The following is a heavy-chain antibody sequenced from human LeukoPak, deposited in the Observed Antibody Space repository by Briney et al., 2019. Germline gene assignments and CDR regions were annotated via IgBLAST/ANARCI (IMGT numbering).Heavy chain of an antibody. CDR2: IYYIGST. CDR3: ARGGGRPSDGMDV. D-gene: IGHD3-16*01. J-gene: IGHJ6*02. CDR1: GGSISSYY. V-gene: IGHV4-59*12. Sequence: SETLSLTCTVSGGSISSYYWSWIRQPPGKGLGWIGYIYYIGSTYYNPSLKSRVTISVDTSKNQFSLKLSSVTAADTAVYYCARGGGRPSDGMDVWGQGTTVTVSS.